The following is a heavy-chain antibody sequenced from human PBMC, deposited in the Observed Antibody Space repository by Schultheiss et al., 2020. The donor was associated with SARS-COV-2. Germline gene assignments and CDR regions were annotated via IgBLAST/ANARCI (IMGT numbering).Heavy chain of an antibody. J-gene: IGHJ6*02. CDR3: AKDRGVIITFGGVSVHYGMDV. V-gene: IGHV3-48*01. D-gene: IGHD3-16*02. CDR2: ISSSGSTI. CDR1: GFTFSSYW. Sequence: GGSLRLSCAASGFTFSSYWMSWVRQAPGKGLEWVSYISSSGSTIYYADSVKGRFTISRDNSKNTLYLQMNSLRAEDTAVYYCAKDRGVIITFGGVSVHYGMDVWGQGTTVTVSS.